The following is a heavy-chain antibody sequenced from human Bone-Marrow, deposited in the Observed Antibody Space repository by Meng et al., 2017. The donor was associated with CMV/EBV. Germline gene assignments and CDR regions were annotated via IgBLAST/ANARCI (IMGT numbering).Heavy chain of an antibody. D-gene: IGHD3-3*01. V-gene: IGHV3-23*01. J-gene: IGHJ3*02. CDR3: AKGDRLRFLEWLLSNAFDI. Sequence: GGSLRLSCAASGFTFSSYAMSWVRQAPGKGVEWVSATRVSGGSTYYGDSVKGRFIISRDNSKNTMYMQMNSLIAEDTAVHYCAKGDRLRFLEWLLSNAFDIWGQGTMVTVSS. CDR1: GFTFSSYA. CDR2: TRVSGGST.